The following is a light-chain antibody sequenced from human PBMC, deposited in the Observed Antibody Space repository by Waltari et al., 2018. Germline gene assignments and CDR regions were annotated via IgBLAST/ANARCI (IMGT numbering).Light chain of an antibody. CDR1: SSDVGASNS. J-gene: IGLJ2*01. Sequence: QSALTQPASVSGSPGQSITISCTGTSSDVGASNSVSWYQQHPGKVPKLIIYDVSHRPSGVSFRFSGSKSDNTASLTISGLQAEDEADYYCISYTTSDTMIFGGGTKLTVL. CDR2: DVS. V-gene: IGLV2-14*03. CDR3: ISYTTSDTMI.